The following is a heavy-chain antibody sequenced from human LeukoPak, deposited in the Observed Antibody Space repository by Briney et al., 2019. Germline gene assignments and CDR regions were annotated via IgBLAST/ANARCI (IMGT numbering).Heavy chain of an antibody. D-gene: IGHD3-9*01. CDR2: IKQDGSEK. V-gene: IGHV3-7*01. Sequence: WVANIKQDGSEKYYVDSVKGRFTISRDNAKNSLYLQMNSLRAEDTAVYYCARELTLNYYYYMDVWGKGTTVTVSS. CDR3: ARELTLNYYYYMDV. J-gene: IGHJ6*03.